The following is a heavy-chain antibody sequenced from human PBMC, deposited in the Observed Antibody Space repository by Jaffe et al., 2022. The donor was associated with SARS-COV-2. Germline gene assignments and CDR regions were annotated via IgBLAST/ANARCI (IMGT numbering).Heavy chain of an antibody. Sequence: EVQLVESGGGLVQPGGSLRLSCAASGFTVSNSYMTWVRQAPGKGLEWVSVIYSDGSTYYADSVKGRFSISRDKSKNTLYLQMNSLTVEDTAVYYCARRPPNNWGLDYWGQGTLVTVSS. D-gene: IGHD7-27*01. CDR2: IYSDGST. V-gene: IGHV3-66*02. CDR1: GFTVSNSY. CDR3: ARRPPNNWGLDY. J-gene: IGHJ4*02.